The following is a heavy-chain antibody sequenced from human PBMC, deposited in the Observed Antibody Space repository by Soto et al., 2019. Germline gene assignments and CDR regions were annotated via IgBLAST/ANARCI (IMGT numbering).Heavy chain of an antibody. D-gene: IGHD5-12*01. V-gene: IGHV3-30*18. CDR2: ISYDGSNK. CDR1: GFTFSSYG. Sequence: GGSLRLSCAASGFTFSSYGMHWVRQAPGKGLEWVAVISYDGSNKYYADSVKGRFTISRDNSKNTLYLQMNSLRAEDTAVYYCAKIFGRGYSGYDLWGGEFDYWGQGTLVTVSS. J-gene: IGHJ4*02. CDR3: AKIFGRGYSGYDLWGGEFDY.